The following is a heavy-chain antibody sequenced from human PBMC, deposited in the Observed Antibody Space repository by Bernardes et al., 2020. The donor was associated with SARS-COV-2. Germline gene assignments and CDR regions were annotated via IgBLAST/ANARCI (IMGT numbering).Heavy chain of an antibody. CDR2: ISAYNGNT. CDR3: ARDRYCSGGSCYHTSKFDY. Sequence: ASVKVSCKASGYTFTSYGISWVRQAPGQGLEWMGWISAYNGNTNYAQKLQGRVTMTTDTSTSTAYMELRSLRSDDTAVYYCARDRYCSGGSCYHTSKFDYWGQGTLVTVSS. CDR1: GYTFTSYG. V-gene: IGHV1-18*01. D-gene: IGHD2-15*01. J-gene: IGHJ4*02.